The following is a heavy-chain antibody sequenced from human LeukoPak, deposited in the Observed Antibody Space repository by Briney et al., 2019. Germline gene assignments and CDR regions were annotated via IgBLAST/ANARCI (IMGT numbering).Heavy chain of an antibody. CDR2: ISNDERNK. CDR3: AKDRGGALLWLGAFDI. Sequence: GGSLRLSCAASGFTFTNFAMHWVRQAPGKGLEWVAVISNDERNKYYADSVKGRFTISRDNSKNTLYLQMNSLRAEDTAVYYCAKDRGGALLWLGAFDIWGQGTMVTVSS. D-gene: IGHD3-10*01. J-gene: IGHJ3*02. CDR1: GFTFTNFA. V-gene: IGHV3-30*04.